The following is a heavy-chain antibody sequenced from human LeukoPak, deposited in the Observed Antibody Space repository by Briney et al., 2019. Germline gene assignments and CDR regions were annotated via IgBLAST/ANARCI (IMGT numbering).Heavy chain of an antibody. CDR2: MNPNSGNT. V-gene: IGHV1-8*01. CDR3: ARGLYRGVAATPAY. CDR1: GYTFTSYD. Sequence: ASVKVSCKASGYTFTSYDINWVRQATGQGLEWMGWMNPNSGNTGYAQKFQGRVTMTRNTSISTAYMELSSLRSEDTAVYHCARGLYRGVAATPAYWGQGTLVTVSS. J-gene: IGHJ4*02. D-gene: IGHD2-15*01.